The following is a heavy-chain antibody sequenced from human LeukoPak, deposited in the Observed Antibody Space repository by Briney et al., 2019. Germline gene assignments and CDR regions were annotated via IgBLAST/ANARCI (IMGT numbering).Heavy chain of an antibody. D-gene: IGHD6-13*01. CDR1: GGSISSYY. J-gene: IGHJ4*02. Sequence: PSETLSLTCTVSGGSISSYYWSWIRQPPGKGLEWIGYIYYSGSTNYNPSLKSRVTISVDTSKNQFSLKLSSVTAADTAVYYCARFIAAAGNFDYWGQGTLVTVSS. V-gene: IGHV4-59*08. CDR2: IYYSGST. CDR3: ARFIAAAGNFDY.